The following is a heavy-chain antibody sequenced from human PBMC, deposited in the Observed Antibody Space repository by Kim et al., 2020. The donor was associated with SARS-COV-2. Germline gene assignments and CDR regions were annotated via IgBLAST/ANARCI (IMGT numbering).Heavy chain of an antibody. CDR3: ARGGYCSSTSCRNWFDP. V-gene: IGHV1-18*01. Sequence: ASVKVSCKASGYTFTSYGISWVRQAPGQGLEWMGWISAYNGNTNYAQKLQGRVTMTTDTSTSTAYMELRSLRSDDTAVYYCARGGYCSSTSCRNWFDPWGQGTLGTVSS. J-gene: IGHJ5*02. CDR2: ISAYNGNT. CDR1: GYTFTSYG. D-gene: IGHD2-2*01.